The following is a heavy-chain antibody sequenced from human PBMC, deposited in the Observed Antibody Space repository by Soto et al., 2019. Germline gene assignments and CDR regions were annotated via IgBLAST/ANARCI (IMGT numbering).Heavy chain of an antibody. CDR1: GGSISSGGYY. CDR3: ARGWGRIFDY. CDR2: INHSGST. V-gene: IGHV4-31*03. Sequence: PSETLSLTCTVSGGSISSGGYYWSRIRQHPGKGLEWIGYINHSGSTNYNPSLKSRVTISVDTSKNQFSLKLSSVTAADTAVYYCARGWGRIFDYWGQGTLVTVSS. J-gene: IGHJ4*02. D-gene: IGHD7-27*01.